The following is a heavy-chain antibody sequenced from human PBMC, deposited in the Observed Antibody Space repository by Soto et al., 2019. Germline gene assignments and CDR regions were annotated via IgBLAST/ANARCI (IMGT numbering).Heavy chain of an antibody. CDR3: ARDYDKSGYDYFDP. CDR1: EYSFTGHY. Sequence: ASVKVSSKASEYSFTGHYLHWVRQAPGQGLEWMGWIDPKSGDTKYAPKFQDRVTMTSDTSISTAYMDLSNLRYDDTAVYYCARDYDKSGYDYFDPWGQGTLVTVSS. V-gene: IGHV1-2*02. D-gene: IGHD3-22*01. J-gene: IGHJ5*02. CDR2: IDPKSGDT.